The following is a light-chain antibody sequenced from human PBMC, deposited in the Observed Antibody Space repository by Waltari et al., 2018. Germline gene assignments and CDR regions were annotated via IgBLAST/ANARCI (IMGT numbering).Light chain of an antibody. J-gene: IGKJ3*01. CDR1: QDISSW. V-gene: IGKV1D-16*01. Sequence: DIQMTQSPSTLSASVGDRVIISCRASQDISSWLVWYQQKPDEAPKSLIYAASSLQSGVPSRCSSSSSSTNFTLTISSRQPEDFATYYCQQYNSYPPTFGPGTKVDIK. CDR2: AAS. CDR3: QQYNSYPPT.